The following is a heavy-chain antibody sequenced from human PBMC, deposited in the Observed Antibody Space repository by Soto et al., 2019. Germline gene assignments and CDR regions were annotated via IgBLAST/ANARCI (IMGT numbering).Heavy chain of an antibody. CDR2: IYSGGST. CDR1: GFTVSSNY. D-gene: IGHD3-22*01. J-gene: IGHJ6*02. Sequence: EVQLVETGGGLIQPGGSLRLSCAASGFTVSSNYMSWVRQAPGKGLEWVSVIYSGGSTYYADSVKARFTISRDNSKNTLYLQMNSLRSEDTAVYYCARVDRSGRDYYYYGMDVWGQGTTVTVSS. CDR3: ARVDRSGRDYYYYGMDV. V-gene: IGHV3-53*02.